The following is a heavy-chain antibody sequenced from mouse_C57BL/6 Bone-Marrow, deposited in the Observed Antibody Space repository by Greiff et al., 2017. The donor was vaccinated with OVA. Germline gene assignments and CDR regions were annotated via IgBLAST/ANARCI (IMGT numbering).Heavy chain of an antibody. D-gene: IGHD1-1*01. V-gene: IGHV1-81*01. CDR1: GYTFTSYG. Sequence: QVQLQQSGAELARPGASVKLSCKASGYTFTSYGISWVKQRTGQGLEWIGEIYPTSGNTYYNEKFKGKATLTADKSSSTAYMELRSLTSEDSAVYFCARSRDYGSSYVWYFDVWGTGTTVTVSS. J-gene: IGHJ1*03. CDR3: ARSRDYGSSYVWYFDV. CDR2: IYPTSGNT.